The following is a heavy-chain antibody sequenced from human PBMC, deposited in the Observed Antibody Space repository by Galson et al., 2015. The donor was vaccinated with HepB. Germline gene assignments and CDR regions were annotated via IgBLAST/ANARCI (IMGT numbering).Heavy chain of an antibody. V-gene: IGHV3-48*01. CDR2: ISSSSSTI. J-gene: IGHJ4*02. D-gene: IGHD2-15*01. Sequence: SLGLSCAASGLTFSSYSMNWVRQAPGKGLEWVSYISSSSSTIYYADSVKGRFTISRDNAKNSLYLQMNSLRAEDTAVYYCARDLGGSANWGQGTLVTVSS. CDR3: ARDLGGSAN. CDR1: GLTFSSYS.